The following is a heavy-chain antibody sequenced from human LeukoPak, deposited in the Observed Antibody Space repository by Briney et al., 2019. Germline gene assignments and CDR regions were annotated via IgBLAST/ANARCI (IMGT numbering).Heavy chain of an antibody. Sequence: SETLSLTCTVSGGSISSYYWSWIRQPPGKGLEWIGYIYYSGSTNYNPSLKSRVTISVDTSKNQFSLKLSSVTAADTAVHYCARGSGSYAFDIWGRGTMVTVSS. CDR1: GGSISSYY. CDR2: IYYSGST. CDR3: ARGSGSYAFDI. V-gene: IGHV4-59*01. D-gene: IGHD3-10*01. J-gene: IGHJ3*02.